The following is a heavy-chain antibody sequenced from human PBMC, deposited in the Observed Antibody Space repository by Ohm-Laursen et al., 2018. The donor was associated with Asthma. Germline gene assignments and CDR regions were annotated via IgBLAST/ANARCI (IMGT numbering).Heavy chain of an antibody. Sequence: SLRLSCAASGFTFSSYSMHWIRQPPGKGLEWVAVISYDGSNKYSADSVKGRFTISRDNAKNLVYLQMDSLRVDDTALYYCARIGPEWELPGREYSLIHWGQGTLVTVSS. CDR1: GFTFSSYS. V-gene: IGHV3-30-3*01. J-gene: IGHJ1*01. CDR3: ARIGPEWELPGREYSLIH. D-gene: IGHD1-26*01. CDR2: ISYDGSNK.